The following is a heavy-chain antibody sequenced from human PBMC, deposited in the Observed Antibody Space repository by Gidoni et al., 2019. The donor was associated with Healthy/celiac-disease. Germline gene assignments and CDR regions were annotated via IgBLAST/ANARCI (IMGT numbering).Heavy chain of an antibody. CDR1: GYTFTSYD. D-gene: IGHD2-15*01. CDR3: ARDLTLYCSGGSCYSRGYFDL. CDR2: MNTNSGNT. J-gene: IGHJ2*01. Sequence: QVQLVQSGAEVKKPGASVKVSCKASGYTFTSYDINWVRQATGQGLEWMGWMNTNSGNTGYAQKFQGRVTMTRNTSISTAYMELSSLRSEDTAVYYCARDLTLYCSGGSCYSRGYFDLWGRGTLVTVSS. V-gene: IGHV1-8*01.